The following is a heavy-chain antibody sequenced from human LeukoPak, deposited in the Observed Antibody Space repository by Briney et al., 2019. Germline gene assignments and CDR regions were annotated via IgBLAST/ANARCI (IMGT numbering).Heavy chain of an antibody. D-gene: IGHD3-3*01. CDR1: GFTFSSYA. V-gene: IGHV3-23*01. J-gene: IGHJ4*02. CDR2: ISGSGGST. Sequence: GGSLSLSCAASGFTFSSYAMSWVRQAPGKGLEWVSAISGSGGSTYYADSVKGRFTISRDNSKNTLYLQMNSLRAEDTAVYYCAKIPQRGYDFWSGYYKYFDYWGQGTLVTVSS. CDR3: AKIPQRGYDFWSGYYKYFDY.